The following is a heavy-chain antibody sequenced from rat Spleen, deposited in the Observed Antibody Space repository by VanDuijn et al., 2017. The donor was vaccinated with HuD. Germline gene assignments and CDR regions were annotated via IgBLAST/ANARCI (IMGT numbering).Heavy chain of an antibody. CDR2: ISSGGST. V-gene: IGHV2S8*01. J-gene: IGHJ3*01. CDR1: GLSLTSHG. Sequence: QVQLKESGPDLVQPSQTLSLTCTVSGLSLTSHGVSWVRQPPGKGLEWIAAISSGGSTYYNSVLKSRLSISRDTSKSQVFLKMNSLQTEDTAMYFCARYGFAYWGQGTLVTVSS. CDR3: ARYGFAY.